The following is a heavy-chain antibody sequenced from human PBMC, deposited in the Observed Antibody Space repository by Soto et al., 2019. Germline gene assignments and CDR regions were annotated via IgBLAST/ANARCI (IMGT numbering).Heavy chain of an antibody. D-gene: IGHD6-13*01. CDR2: ISSGGENI. V-gene: IGHV3-21*06. Sequence: EVQLVESGGGLVKPGGSLRLSCTASGLIFSNYGMNWVRQAAGKRQEWVAFISSGGENIDYADSVKGRLTISRDNSNNILYLQLTSLGGEDTAVYYCATDGAAGAVMGVWGQGTTVTVSS. CDR1: GLIFSNYG. CDR3: ATDGAAGAVMGV. J-gene: IGHJ6*02.